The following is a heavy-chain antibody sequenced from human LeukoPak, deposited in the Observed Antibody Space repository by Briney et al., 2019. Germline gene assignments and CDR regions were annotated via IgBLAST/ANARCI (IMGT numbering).Heavy chain of an antibody. J-gene: IGHJ4*02. CDR3: AKERGRGTTVTLEDY. CDR1: GVTVSSNY. D-gene: IGHD4-11*01. Sequence: GGSLRLSCAAAGVTVSSNYMSWVRQVPGKGLEWVSAISGSGGSTYYADSVKGRFTISRDNSKNTLYLQMNSLRAEDTAVYYCAKERGRGTTVTLEDYWGQGTLVTVSS. V-gene: IGHV3-23*01. CDR2: ISGSGGST.